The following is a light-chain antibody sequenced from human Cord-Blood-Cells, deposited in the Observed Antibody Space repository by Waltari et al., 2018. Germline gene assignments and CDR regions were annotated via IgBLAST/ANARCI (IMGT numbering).Light chain of an antibody. CDR3: QQSYTLT. J-gene: IGKJ4*01. CDR1: QSISSY. CDR2: AAS. Sequence: DIQMTQSPSSLSASVGDRVTITCRASQSISSYFNWYQQKPGTAPKLLIYAASSLQSGVPSRFSGSGSGTDFTLTISSLQPEDFATYYCQQSYTLTFGGGTKVEIK. V-gene: IGKV1-39*01.